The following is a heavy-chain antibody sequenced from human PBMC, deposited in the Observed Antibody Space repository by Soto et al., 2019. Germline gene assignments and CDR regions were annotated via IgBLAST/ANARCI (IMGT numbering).Heavy chain of an antibody. D-gene: IGHD6-6*01. CDR3: ARSFSSSSLSWFDP. V-gene: IGHV4-30-4*01. J-gene: IGHJ5*02. Sequence: SETLSLTCTVSGGSISSGDYYWSWIRQPPGKGLEWIGYIYYSGSTYYNPSLKSRVTISVDTSKNQFSLKLSSVTAADTAVYYCARSFSSSSLSWFDPWGQGTLVTVSA. CDR2: IYYSGST. CDR1: GGSISSGDYY.